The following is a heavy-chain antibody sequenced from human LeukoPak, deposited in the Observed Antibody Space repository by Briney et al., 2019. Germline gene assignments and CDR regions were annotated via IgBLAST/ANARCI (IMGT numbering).Heavy chain of an antibody. CDR3: AREECSSTSCTSYFDY. CDR2: ISYDGSNK. J-gene: IGHJ4*02. Sequence: GGSLRLSCAASGFTFSSYAMHWVRQAPGKGLEWVAVISYDGSNKHYADSVKGRFTISRDNSKNTLYLQMNSLRAEDTAVYYCAREECSSTSCTSYFDYWGQGTLVTVSS. V-gene: IGHV3-30*04. CDR1: GFTFSSYA. D-gene: IGHD2-2*01.